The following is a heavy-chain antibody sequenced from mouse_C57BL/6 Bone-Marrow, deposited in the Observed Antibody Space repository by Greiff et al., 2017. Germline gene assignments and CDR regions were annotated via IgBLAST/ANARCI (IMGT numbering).Heavy chain of an antibody. D-gene: IGHD2-4*01. CDR1: GYSITSDY. CDR2: ISYSGST. V-gene: IGHV3-8*01. CDR3: TRSRDYPWYFDY. J-gene: IGHJ2*01. Sequence: EVQLQESGPGLAKPSQTLSLTCSVTGYSITSDYWNWIRKFPGNKLEYMGYISYSGSTYYNPSLNSRISITRDTARNQYSLQLNSVTTEDTATYYCTRSRDYPWYFDYWGQGTTLTVSS.